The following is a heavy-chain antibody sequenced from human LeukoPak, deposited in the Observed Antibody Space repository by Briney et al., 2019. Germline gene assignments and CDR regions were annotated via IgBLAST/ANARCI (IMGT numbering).Heavy chain of an antibody. V-gene: IGHV4-30-2*01. CDR1: GGSFSGYS. CDR2: IYHSGST. CDR3: ARAYGDYVGYFQH. Sequence: SETLSLTCAVYGGSFSGYSWSWIRQPPGKGLEWIGYIYHSGSTYYNPSLKSRVTISVDRSKNQFSLKLSSVTAADTAVYYCARAYGDYVGYFQHWGQGTLVTVSS. J-gene: IGHJ1*01. D-gene: IGHD4-17*01.